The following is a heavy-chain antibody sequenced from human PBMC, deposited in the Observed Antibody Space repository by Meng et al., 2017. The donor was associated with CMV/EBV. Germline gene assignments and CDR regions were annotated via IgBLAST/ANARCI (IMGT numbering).Heavy chain of an antibody. CDR1: GGSISSSSYY. Sequence: SETLSLTCTVSGGSISSSSYYWGWIRQPPGKGLEWIGSIYYSGSTYYNPSLKSRVTISVDTSKNQFSLKLSSVTAADTAVYYCARDRSGYDFWSGYYGYFDYWGQGTLVTVSS. V-gene: IGHV4-39*07. CDR2: IYYSGST. CDR3: ARDRSGYDFWSGYYGYFDY. D-gene: IGHD3-3*01. J-gene: IGHJ4*02.